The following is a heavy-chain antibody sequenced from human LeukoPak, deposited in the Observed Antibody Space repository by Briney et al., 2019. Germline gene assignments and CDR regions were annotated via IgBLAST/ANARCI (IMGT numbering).Heavy chain of an antibody. CDR2: IYHSGST. D-gene: IGHD6-25*01. V-gene: IGHV4-38-2*02. Sequence: SETLSLTCTVSGYSISSGYYWGWIRQPPGKGLEWIGSIYHSGSTYYNPSLKSRVTISVDTSKNQFSLKLSSVTAADTAVYYCARHGYSSEDYWGQGTLVTVSS. J-gene: IGHJ4*02. CDR1: GYSISSGYY. CDR3: ARHGYSSEDY.